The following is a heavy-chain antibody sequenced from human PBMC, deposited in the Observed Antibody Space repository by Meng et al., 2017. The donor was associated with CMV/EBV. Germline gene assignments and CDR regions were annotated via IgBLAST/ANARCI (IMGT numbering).Heavy chain of an antibody. CDR3: AKGGPYSSSPLDY. CDR1: GFTFSSYS. J-gene: IGHJ4*02. V-gene: IGHV3-23*01. CDR2: ISVGGTNT. D-gene: IGHD6-13*01. Sequence: GGSLRLSCAASGFTFSSYSMNWVRQAPGKGLEWVSTISVGGTNTYYADSVKGRFTISRDNSKNTLYLQMDNLRAEDTAVYYCAKGGPYSSSPLDYWGQGTLVTVSS.